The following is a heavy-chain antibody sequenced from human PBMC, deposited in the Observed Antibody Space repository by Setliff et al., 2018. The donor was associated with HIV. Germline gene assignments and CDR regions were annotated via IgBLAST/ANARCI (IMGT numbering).Heavy chain of an antibody. CDR1: GFSFSSNW. D-gene: IGHD3-10*01. CDR3: ARSVIGYYYYGMDV. CDR2: ISWNSGRI. J-gene: IGHJ6*02. Sequence: GGSLRLSCAGSGFSFSSNWIHWVRQAPGKGLEWVSGISWNSGRIVYADSVKGRFTISRDNAKKSLYLQMNSLRAEDTAVYYCARSVIGYYYYGMDVWGQGTLVTVS. V-gene: IGHV3-9*01.